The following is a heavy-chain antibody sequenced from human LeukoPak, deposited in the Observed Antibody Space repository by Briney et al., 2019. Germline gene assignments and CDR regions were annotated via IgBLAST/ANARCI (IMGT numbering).Heavy chain of an antibody. CDR2: MNPNSGNT. CDR1: GYTFTSYD. Sequence: ASVKVSCKASGYTFTSYDINWVRQATGQGLEWMGWMNPNSGNTGYAQKFQGRVTMTRNTSISTAYMELSSLRSEDTAVCYCARGHGYCSGGSCYSIYYFDYWGQGTLVTVSS. J-gene: IGHJ4*02. V-gene: IGHV1-8*01. CDR3: ARGHGYCSGGSCYSIYYFDY. D-gene: IGHD2-15*01.